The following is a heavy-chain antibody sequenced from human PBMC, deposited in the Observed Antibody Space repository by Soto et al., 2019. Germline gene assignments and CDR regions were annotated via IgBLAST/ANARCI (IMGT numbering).Heavy chain of an antibody. CDR1: GYTFTSYA. CDR2: INAGNGNT. D-gene: IGHD3-10*01. J-gene: IGHJ4*02. V-gene: IGHV1-3*01. CDR3: ARWYYYGSGSYVHFDY. Sequence: QVQLVQSGAEVKKPGASVKVSCKASGYTFTSYAMHWVRQAPGQRLEWMGWINAGNGNTKYSQKFQGRVTITRDTSASTAYMELSSLRSEDTAVYYCARWYYYGSGSYVHFDYWGQGTLVTVSS.